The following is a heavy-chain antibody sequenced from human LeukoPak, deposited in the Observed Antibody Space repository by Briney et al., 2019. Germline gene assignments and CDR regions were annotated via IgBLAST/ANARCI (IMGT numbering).Heavy chain of an antibody. Sequence: SETLSLTCTVSGGSISSSSSYWGWIRQPPGKGLEWIGSIYYSGSTYYNPSLKSRVTISVDTSKNQFSLKLSSVTAADTAVYYCASTALWFGELLQPSYGMDVWGQGTTVTVSS. J-gene: IGHJ6*02. CDR1: GGSISSSSSY. D-gene: IGHD3-10*01. V-gene: IGHV4-39*01. CDR3: ASTALWFGELLQPSYGMDV. CDR2: IYYSGST.